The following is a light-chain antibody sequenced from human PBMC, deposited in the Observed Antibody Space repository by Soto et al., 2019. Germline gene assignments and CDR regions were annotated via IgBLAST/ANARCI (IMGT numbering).Light chain of an antibody. J-gene: IGKJ2*01. V-gene: IGKV3-11*01. Sequence: EVVLTQSPVTLSLSPGERATLSCRASQSVSSYLAWYQHKPGQAPRLLIFDASHRASGIPPRFSGSGSGTDFTLTISSLEPEDFAVYYCQQRSSFWPEYTFGQGTKVDIK. CDR3: QQRSSFWPEYT. CDR1: QSVSSY. CDR2: DAS.